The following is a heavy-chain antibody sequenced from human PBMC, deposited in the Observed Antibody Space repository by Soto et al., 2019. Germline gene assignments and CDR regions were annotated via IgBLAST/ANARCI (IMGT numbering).Heavy chain of an antibody. CDR1: GGSISSSSDY. J-gene: IGHJ4*02. CDR2: IYYSGST. CDR3: ARLAAAAANGIDY. V-gene: IGHV4-39*01. D-gene: IGHD6-13*01. Sequence: SETLSLTCTVSGGSISSSSDYWGWIRQPPGKGLEWIGSIYYSGSTYYNPSLKSRVTISVDTSKNQFSLKLSSVTAADTAVYYCARLAAAAANGIDYWGQGTLVTVSS.